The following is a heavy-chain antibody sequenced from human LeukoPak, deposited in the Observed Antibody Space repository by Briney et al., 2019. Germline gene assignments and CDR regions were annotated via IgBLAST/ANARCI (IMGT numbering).Heavy chain of an antibody. CDR1: GGSFSGYY. CDR2: INHSGST. J-gene: IGHJ4*02. CDR3: AREITYDSSGNFDY. D-gene: IGHD3-22*01. V-gene: IGHV4-34*01. Sequence: KPSETLSLTCAVYGGSFSGYYWSWIRQPPGKGLEWIGEINHSGSTNYNPSLKSRVTISVDTSKSQFSLKLSSVTAADTAVYYCAREITYDSSGNFDYWGQGTLVTVSS.